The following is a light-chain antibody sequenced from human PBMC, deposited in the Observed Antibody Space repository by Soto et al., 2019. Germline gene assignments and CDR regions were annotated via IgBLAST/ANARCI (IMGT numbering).Light chain of an antibody. CDR2: DAS. Sequence: EIVLTQSPGTLSLSPGERGTLSCRASQSVSSGYLAWYQQKPGQAPRLLIDDASTRANGIPGRCSGSGSGTDFTLTSSRLEPEDFAVYYCQQYGSSPRTFGQGTKVDIK. CDR3: QQYGSSPRT. CDR1: QSVSSGY. V-gene: IGKV3-20*01. J-gene: IGKJ1*01.